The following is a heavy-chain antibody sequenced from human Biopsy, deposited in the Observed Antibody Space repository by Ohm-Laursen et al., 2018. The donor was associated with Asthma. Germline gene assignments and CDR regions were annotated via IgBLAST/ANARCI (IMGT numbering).Heavy chain of an antibody. V-gene: IGHV1-3*01. CDR1: GYTFTSYA. CDR2: INAGNGNT. Sequence: SSMKVSCKASGYTFTSYAMHWVRQAPGQRLEWMGWINAGNGNTKYSQKFQGRVTITRDTSASTAYMELSSLRSEDTAVYYCARPYYDSSGYYYENLSFDYWGQGTLVTVSS. J-gene: IGHJ4*02. CDR3: ARPYYDSSGYYYENLSFDY. D-gene: IGHD3-22*01.